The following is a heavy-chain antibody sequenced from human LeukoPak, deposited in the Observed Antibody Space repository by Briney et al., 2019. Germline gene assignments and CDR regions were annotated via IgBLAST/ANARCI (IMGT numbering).Heavy chain of an antibody. J-gene: IGHJ4*02. CDR1: GFTVGSNY. CDR2: IYSGVST. V-gene: IGHV3-66*01. Sequence: GGSLRLSCAASGFTVGSNYMSWVRQAPGKGLEWVSVIYSGVSTHYADSVKGRFTISRDNAKSSLYLQMNSLRDEDTAVYYCATSRDWRVESWGRGIPVTVSS. CDR3: ATSRDWRVES. D-gene: IGHD2-21*02.